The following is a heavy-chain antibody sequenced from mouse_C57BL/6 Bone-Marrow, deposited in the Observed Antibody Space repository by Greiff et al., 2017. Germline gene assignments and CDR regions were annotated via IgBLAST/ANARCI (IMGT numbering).Heavy chain of an antibody. CDR1: DSEVFPIAY. V-gene: IGHV15-2*01. J-gene: IGHJ4*01. CDR3: ARGTAQATCAMDY. D-gene: IGHD3-2*02. Sequence: QVQLKESGSELRSPGSSVKLSCKDFDSEVFPIAYMSWVRQKPGHGFEWIGGILPSIGRTIYGEKFEDKATLDADTLSNTAYLELNSLTSEDSAIYYCARGTAQATCAMDYWGQGTSVTVSS. CDR2: ILPSIGRT.